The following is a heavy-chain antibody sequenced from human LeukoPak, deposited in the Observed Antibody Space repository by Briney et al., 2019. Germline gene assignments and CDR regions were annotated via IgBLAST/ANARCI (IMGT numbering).Heavy chain of an antibody. J-gene: IGHJ5*02. CDR1: GYTFTSYA. CDR3: ARAPLLIGCRSTSCYEDWFDP. Sequence: ASVKVSCKASGYTFTSYAMNWVRQAPGQGLEWMGWISAYNGNTNYAQKLQGRVTMTTDTSTSTAYMELRSLRSDDTAVYYCARAPLLIGCRSTSCYEDWFDPWGQGTLVTVSS. D-gene: IGHD2-2*01. CDR2: ISAYNGNT. V-gene: IGHV1-18*01.